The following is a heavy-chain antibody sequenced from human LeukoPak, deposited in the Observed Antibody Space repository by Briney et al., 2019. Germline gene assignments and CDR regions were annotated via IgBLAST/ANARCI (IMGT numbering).Heavy chain of an antibody. V-gene: IGHV3-30*02. CDR3: AKVATAVSGFDY. D-gene: IGHD2-21*02. CDR2: IRYDGSNK. CDR1: GFTFSSYG. Sequence: PGGSLRLSCAASGFTFSSYGMHWVRQAPGKGLEWVAFIRYDGSNKYYADSVKGRFTISRDNSKNTLYLQMNSLRAEDTAVYYCAKVATAVSGFDYWGRGTLVTVSS. J-gene: IGHJ4*02.